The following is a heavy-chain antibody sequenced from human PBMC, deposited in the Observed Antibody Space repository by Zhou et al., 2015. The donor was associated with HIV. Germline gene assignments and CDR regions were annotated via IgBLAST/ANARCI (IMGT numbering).Heavy chain of an antibody. Sequence: QVQLVQSGGEVKKPGSSVKVSCTASGYTFTNFYMHWVRQAPGQGLEWMGIINPRGGGTSYPQKFQGRVTMTRDTSTSTVYMELSSLRSEDTAVYYCKSTISVAAYKYGMDVWGQGTTVTVSS. V-gene: IGHV1-46*01. J-gene: IGHJ6*02. CDR2: INPRGGGT. CDR3: KSTISVAAYKYGMDV. D-gene: IGHD6-13*01. CDR1: GYTFTNFY.